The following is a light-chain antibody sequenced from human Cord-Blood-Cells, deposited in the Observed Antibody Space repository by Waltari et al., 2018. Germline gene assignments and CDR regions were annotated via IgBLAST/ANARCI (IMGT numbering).Light chain of an antibody. CDR2: WAS. J-gene: IGKJ2*03. Sequence: IVMTQSPDSLAVSLGERATINCKSRQSVLYSPNNKNYLAWYQQKPGQPPKLLIYWASTRESGVPDRFSGSGSGTDFTLTISSLQAEDVAVYYCQQYYSTPYSFGQGTKLEIK. CDR3: QQYYSTPYS. CDR1: QSVLYSPNNKNY. V-gene: IGKV4-1*01.